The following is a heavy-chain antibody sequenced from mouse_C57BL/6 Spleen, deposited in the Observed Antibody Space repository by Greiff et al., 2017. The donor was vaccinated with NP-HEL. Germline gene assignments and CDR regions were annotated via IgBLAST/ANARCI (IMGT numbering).Heavy chain of an antibody. CDR3: ARSNYGSSSFAY. V-gene: IGHV1-69*01. CDR1: GYTFTSYW. J-gene: IGHJ3*01. CDR2: LDPSDSCT. D-gene: IGHD1-1*01. Sequence: QVQLQQPGAELVMPGASVKLSCKASGYTFTSYWMHWVKQRPGQGLEWIGELDPSDSCTKYNQKFKGKSTLTVDKSSSTVSMQLSSLTSEDAAVYYCARSNYGSSSFAYWGQGTLVTVSA.